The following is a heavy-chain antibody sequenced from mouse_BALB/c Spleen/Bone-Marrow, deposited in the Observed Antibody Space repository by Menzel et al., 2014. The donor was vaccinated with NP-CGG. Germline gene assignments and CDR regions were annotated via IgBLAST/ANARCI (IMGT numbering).Heavy chain of an antibody. D-gene: IGHD2-3*01. Sequence: VQLQESGPELVKPGASVRMSCKASGYTFTTYYIHWVKQRPGQGLEWIGWIYPRNVNTNYNEKFRGKATLTADKSSSTAYMQLSSLTSEDSAVYFCARWLLPYYAMDYWGQGTSVTVSS. CDR2: IYPRNVNT. CDR1: GYTFTTYY. J-gene: IGHJ4*01. V-gene: IGHV1S56*01. CDR3: ARWLLPYYAMDY.